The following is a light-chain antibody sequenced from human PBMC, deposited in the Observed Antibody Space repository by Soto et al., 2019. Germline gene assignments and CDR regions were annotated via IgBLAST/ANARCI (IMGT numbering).Light chain of an antibody. CDR3: QKYNSAPLT. Sequence: EIVMTQSPATVSVSRGERVTLSCRASQSVSNNLAWYQQTPGQAPRLLIYGASTRATDVPARFSGSGSGTDFTLTISSLQPEDIATYYCQKYNSAPLTFGGGTKVDIK. J-gene: IGKJ4*01. V-gene: IGKV3-15*01. CDR2: GAS. CDR1: QSVSNN.